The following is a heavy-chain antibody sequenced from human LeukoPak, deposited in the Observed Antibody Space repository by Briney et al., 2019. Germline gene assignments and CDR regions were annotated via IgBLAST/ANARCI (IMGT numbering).Heavy chain of an antibody. CDR1: GGTFSSYA. CDR3: ARDRGVVTYYYDSSGYYTEYFQH. J-gene: IGHJ1*01. V-gene: IGHV1-46*01. Sequence: ASVKVSCKAPGGTFSSYAISWVRQAPGQGLEWMGIINPSGGSTSYAQKFQGRVTMTRDTSTSTVYMELSSLRSEDTAVYYCARDRGVVTYYYDSSGYYTEYFQHWGQGTLVTVSS. CDR2: INPSGGST. D-gene: IGHD3-22*01.